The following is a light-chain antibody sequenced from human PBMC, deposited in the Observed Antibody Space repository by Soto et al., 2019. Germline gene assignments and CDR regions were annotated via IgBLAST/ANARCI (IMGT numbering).Light chain of an antibody. CDR3: SSYTSSSFVV. V-gene: IGLV2-14*01. J-gene: IGLJ2*01. CDR1: SGDVGIYNY. Sequence: QSVLTQPASVSGSPGQSITISCTGTSGDVGIYNYVSWYQQHPGKAPKLMVYEVSNRPSGVSNRFSGPKSGNTASLTISGLQAEDEADYYCSSYTSSSFVVFGGGTKLTVL. CDR2: EVS.